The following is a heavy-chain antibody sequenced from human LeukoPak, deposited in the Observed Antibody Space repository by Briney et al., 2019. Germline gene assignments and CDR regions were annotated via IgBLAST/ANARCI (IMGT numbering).Heavy chain of an antibody. J-gene: IGHJ4*02. CDR1: GYTFTSYA. Sequence: ASVKVSCKASGYTFTSYAMHWVRQATGQGLEWLGWMSPNNGDTGYAQKFQGRVTMTRDTSTNTAYMELSGLTSEDTAVYYCARNPPRTGDFNSWGQGALVTVSS. V-gene: IGHV1-8*02. CDR2: MSPNNGDT. D-gene: IGHD7-27*01. CDR3: ARNPPRTGDFNS.